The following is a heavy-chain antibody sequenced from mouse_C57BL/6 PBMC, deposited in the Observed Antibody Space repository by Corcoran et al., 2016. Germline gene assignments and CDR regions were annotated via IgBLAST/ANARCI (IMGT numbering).Heavy chain of an antibody. D-gene: IGHD2-1*01. J-gene: IGHJ4*01. V-gene: IGHV1-80*01. CDR2: IYPGDGDT. Sequence: QVQLQQSGAELVKPGASVKISCKASGYAFSSYWMNWVKLRPGKGLEWIGQIYPGDGDTNYNGKFKGKATLTADKSSSTAYMQLSSLTSEDSAVYFCASNDYGNFRYAMDYCGQGTSVTVSS. CDR1: GYAFSSYW. CDR3: ASNDYGNFRYAMDY.